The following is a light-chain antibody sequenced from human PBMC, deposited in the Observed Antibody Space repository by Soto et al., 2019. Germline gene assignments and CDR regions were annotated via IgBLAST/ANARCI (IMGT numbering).Light chain of an antibody. V-gene: IGLV2-8*01. CDR3: SSYAGINTLGV. Sequence: QSALTQPPSASGSPGQEVTISCTGTSSDVGGYKYVSWYQQHPGKAPKLMIFEVNKRPSGVPDRFSGSKSGNTASLTVSGLQDEDDGDYYCSSYAGINTLGVLGTGTKVSVL. CDR2: EVN. CDR1: SSDVGGYKY. J-gene: IGLJ1*01.